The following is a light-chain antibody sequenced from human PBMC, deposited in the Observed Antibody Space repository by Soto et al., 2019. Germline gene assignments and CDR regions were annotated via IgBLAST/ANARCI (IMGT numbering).Light chain of an antibody. V-gene: IGKV3-11*01. CDR2: DES. CDR1: ESVSTY. Sequence: VLTQSPATLSLSPGERATLSCRATESVSTYLAWYQQKPGRAPRLLIYDESKRATGIPDRFSGSGSGTGLTLTISSLEPEDFAVYYCQKRSKWPITCGQGTRLEIK. J-gene: IGKJ5*01. CDR3: QKRSKWPIT.